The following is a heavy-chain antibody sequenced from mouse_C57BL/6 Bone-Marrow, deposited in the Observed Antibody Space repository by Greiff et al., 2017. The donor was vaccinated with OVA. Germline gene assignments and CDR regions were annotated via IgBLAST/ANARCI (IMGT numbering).Heavy chain of an antibody. J-gene: IGHJ4*01. Sequence: VQLQQSGPELVKPGASVKISCKASGYSFTGYYMNWVKQSPEKSLEWIGEINPSTGGTTYNQKFKAKATLTVDKSSSTAYMQLKSLTSEDSAVYYGARLRRGIYAMDYWGQGTSVTVSS. CDR3: ARLRRGIYAMDY. V-gene: IGHV1-42*01. CDR2: INPSTGGT. CDR1: GYSFTGYY. D-gene: IGHD2-12*01.